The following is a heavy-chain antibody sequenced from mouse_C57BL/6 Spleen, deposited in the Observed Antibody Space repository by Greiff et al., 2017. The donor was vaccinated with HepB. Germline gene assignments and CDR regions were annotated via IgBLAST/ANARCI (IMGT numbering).Heavy chain of an antibody. Sequence: VQLQQPGAELVRPGSSVKLSCKASGYTFTSYWMHWVKQRPRQGLEWIGNIDPSDSETHYNQKFKDKATLTVDKSSSTAYMQLSSLTSEDSAVYYCARGGLITTVVADYWGQGTTLTVSS. J-gene: IGHJ2*01. CDR3: ARGGLITTVVADY. CDR1: GYTFTSYW. D-gene: IGHD1-1*01. CDR2: IDPSDSET. V-gene: IGHV1-52*01.